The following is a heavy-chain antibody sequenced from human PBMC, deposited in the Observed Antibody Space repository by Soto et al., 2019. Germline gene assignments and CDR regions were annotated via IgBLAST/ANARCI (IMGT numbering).Heavy chain of an antibody. J-gene: IGHJ6*03. V-gene: IGHV3-33*01. CDR3: ARDGVYCSSTSCYHGYYMDV. CDR2: IWYDGSNK. Sequence: GGSLRLSCAASGFTFSSYGMHWVRQAPGKGLEWVAVIWYDGSNKYYADSVKGRFTISRDNSKNTLYLQMNSLRAEDTAVYYCARDGVYCSSTSCYHGYYMDVWGKGTTVTVSS. CDR1: GFTFSSYG. D-gene: IGHD2-2*01.